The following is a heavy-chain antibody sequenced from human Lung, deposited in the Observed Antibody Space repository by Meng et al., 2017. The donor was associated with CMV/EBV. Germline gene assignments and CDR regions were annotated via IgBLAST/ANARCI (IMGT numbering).Heavy chain of an antibody. V-gene: IGHV4-59*08. J-gene: IGHJ4*02. CDR2: NYYSGST. CDR1: CGSNRTYF. Sequence: VQLKESGPGLVKPSETLSLTCAVSCGSNRTYFWSWNRQPPGKGLEWIGNNYYSGSTNYNPSLASRVTISVDSSKNQFSLKLSSVTAADTAVYYCARHQNGGTYPLDYWGQGTLVTVSS. CDR3: ARHQNGGTYPLDY. D-gene: IGHD3-16*02.